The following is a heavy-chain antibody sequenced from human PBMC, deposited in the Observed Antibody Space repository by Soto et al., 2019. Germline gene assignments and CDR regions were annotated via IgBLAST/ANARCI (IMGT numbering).Heavy chain of an antibody. CDR1: GFTFSSYS. J-gene: IGHJ5*02. CDR3: AGNGYSSSRPEKWFDP. V-gene: IGHV3-21*01. D-gene: IGHD6-13*01. CDR2: ISSIISYI. Sequence: GGSLRLSCAASGFTFSSYSMNWVRQAPVNGLEFVSSISSIISYIYYADSVKGRFTISRYNAKNSLYLQMNSLRAEDTAVYYFAGNGYSSSRPEKWFDPWGQGTLVTVSS.